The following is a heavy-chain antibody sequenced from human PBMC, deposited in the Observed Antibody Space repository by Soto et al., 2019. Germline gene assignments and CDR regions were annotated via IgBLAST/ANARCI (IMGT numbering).Heavy chain of an antibody. D-gene: IGHD6-19*01. CDR1: GFTFEDYA. CDR3: AKSSGWGRDY. J-gene: IGHJ4*02. CDR2: ISWNSGSI. V-gene: IGHV3-9*01. Sequence: EVQLVESGGGLVQPGRSLRLSCAASGFTFEDYAMHWVRQAPGKGLEWVSGISWNSGSIGYADSVKGRFTISRDNAKNSLYLQMNSLRAEDTALYYCAKSSGWGRDYWGQGTLVTVSS.